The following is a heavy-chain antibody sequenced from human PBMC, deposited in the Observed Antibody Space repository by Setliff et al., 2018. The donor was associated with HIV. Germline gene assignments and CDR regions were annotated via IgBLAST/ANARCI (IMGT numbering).Heavy chain of an antibody. V-gene: IGHV3-23*01. CDR3: AREIYGGNSRPFDY. CDR2: TSGSGATT. Sequence: PGGSLRLSCAVSGFTFGSYAMAWVRQAPGKGLEWVSVTSGSGATTYYADSMKGRFTISRDNWKNTLYLQMKSLRAEDTAVYYCAREIYGGNSRPFDYWGQGTLVTVSS. J-gene: IGHJ4*02. D-gene: IGHD4-17*01. CDR1: GFTFGSYA.